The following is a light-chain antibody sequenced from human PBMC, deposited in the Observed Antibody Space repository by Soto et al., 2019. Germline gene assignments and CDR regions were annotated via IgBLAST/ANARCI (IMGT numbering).Light chain of an antibody. Sequence: QSVLTQPASVSGSPGQSIIISCTGTSSDVDTYKYVSWYQQHPGKAPKLMIYEVSHLPSGVSDRFSGSKSGNTASLTISGLQAEDEADYYCCSYAGSTTRVLFGGGTKLTVL. CDR2: EVS. CDR3: CSYAGSTTRVL. CDR1: SSDVDTYKY. J-gene: IGLJ2*01. V-gene: IGLV2-14*01.